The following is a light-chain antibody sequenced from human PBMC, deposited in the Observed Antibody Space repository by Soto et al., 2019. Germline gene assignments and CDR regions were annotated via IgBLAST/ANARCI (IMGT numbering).Light chain of an antibody. J-gene: IGLJ2*01. CDR1: SSNIGAGYD. V-gene: IGLV1-40*01. CDR3: KSYDSSLRGVV. CDR2: GNS. Sequence: QSVLTQPPSVSGAPGQRVTISCTGSSSNIGAGYDVHWYQQLPGTAPKLLIYGNSNRPSGVPDRFSGSKSGTSASLAITGRQAEDEADYYCKSYDSSLRGVVFGGGTKLTVL.